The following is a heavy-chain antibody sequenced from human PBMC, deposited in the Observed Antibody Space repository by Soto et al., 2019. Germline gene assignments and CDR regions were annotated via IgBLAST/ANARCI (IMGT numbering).Heavy chain of an antibody. D-gene: IGHD6-25*01. CDR3: TTPPHLAASKTYGMDV. V-gene: IGHV3-15*01. Sequence: GGSLRLSCAASGFTYSNAWMSWVRQAPGKGLEWFGRSKSKTDGGTTDYAAPVKGRFTISSHDSKNTLYLQMNSLKTEDTAVYYCTTPPHLAASKTYGMDVWAQGTPVTVSS. CDR2: SKSKTDGGTT. CDR1: GFTYSNAW. J-gene: IGHJ6*02.